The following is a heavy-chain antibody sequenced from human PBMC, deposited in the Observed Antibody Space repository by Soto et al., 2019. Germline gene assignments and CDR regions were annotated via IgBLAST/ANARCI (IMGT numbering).Heavy chain of an antibody. CDR2: IYYGGST. J-gene: IGHJ6*01. CDR1: GGSISSGGYY. CDR3: ARDYDSSGYHALDQYLIAVSAQGTTVPGSAGM. V-gene: IGHV4-31*03. D-gene: IGHD3-22*01. Sequence: SETLSLTCTVSGGSISSGGYYWSWICQHPGKGLEWIGYIYYGGSTSYNPSLKSRVTISVDTSKNQFSLKLSSVTAADTAVYYCARDYDSSGYHALDQYLIAVSAQGTTVPGSAGM.